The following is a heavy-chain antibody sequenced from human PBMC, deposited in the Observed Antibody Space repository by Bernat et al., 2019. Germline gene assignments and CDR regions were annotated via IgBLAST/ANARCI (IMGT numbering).Heavy chain of an antibody. V-gene: IGHV3-21*01. CDR3: AIEWELRVPNH. CDR2: ISSSSSYI. CDR1: GFTFSSYS. J-gene: IGHJ5*02. Sequence: EVQLVESGGGLVKPGGSLRLSCAASGFTFSSYSMNWVRQAPGKGLEWVSSISSSSSYIYYADSVKGRFNISRDNAKNSLYLKMNSLRAEDTAVYYCAIEWELRVPNHWGQGTLVTVSS. D-gene: IGHD1-26*01.